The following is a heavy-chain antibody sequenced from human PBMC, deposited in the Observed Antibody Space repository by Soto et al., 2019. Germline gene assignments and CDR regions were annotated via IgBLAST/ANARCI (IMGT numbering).Heavy chain of an antibody. D-gene: IGHD2-15*01. Sequence: QVQLVQSGAEVKKPGASVKVSCKASGYTFTSYAMHWVRQAPGQRLEWMGWINAGNGNTKYSQKFQGRVTITRDTSASTAYMELSSLRSEDTAVYYCAKSLGVGCSGGSCYPCYYYYGMDVWGQGTTVTVSS. CDR1: GYTFTSYA. V-gene: IGHV1-3*01. CDR2: INAGNGNT. CDR3: AKSLGVGCSGGSCYPCYYYYGMDV. J-gene: IGHJ6*02.